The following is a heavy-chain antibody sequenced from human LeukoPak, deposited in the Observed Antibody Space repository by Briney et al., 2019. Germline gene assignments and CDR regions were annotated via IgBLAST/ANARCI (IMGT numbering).Heavy chain of an antibody. V-gene: IGHV1-46*01. CDR2: INPSGGGT. J-gene: IGHJ4*02. CDR1: GYTFTSYY. Sequence: ASVKVSCKASGYTFTSYYLDWVRQAPVQGLEWMGIINPSGGGTSYAQKFQGRVTMTRDTSTSTVYMELSSLSSEDTAVYYCARSRAATAYCSGGSCYAFDYWGQVTLVTVSS. D-gene: IGHD2-15*01. CDR3: ARSRAATAYCSGGSCYAFDY.